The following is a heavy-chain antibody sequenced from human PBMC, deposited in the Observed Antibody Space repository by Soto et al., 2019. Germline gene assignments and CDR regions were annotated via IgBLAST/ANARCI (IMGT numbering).Heavy chain of an antibody. D-gene: IGHD2-21*01. CDR3: ARGGISHWAYFYYMDV. V-gene: IGHV4-34*01. CDR1: GGSLSDYF. J-gene: IGHJ6*03. Sequence: QVQLQQWGAGLLKPSETLSLTCVVSGGSLSDYFWSWIRQRPGMAVEWIGEINHLGSINYNPSLKSRVTMSVDTSKNQFSLTLNSVTAADTATYYCARGGISHWAYFYYMDVWDRGTTVTVSS. CDR2: INHLGSI.